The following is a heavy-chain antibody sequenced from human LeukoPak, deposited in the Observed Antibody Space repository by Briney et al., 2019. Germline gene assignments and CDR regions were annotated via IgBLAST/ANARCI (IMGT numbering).Heavy chain of an antibody. V-gene: IGHV3-74*01. CDR3: ARVSYGSGSYYMWRDDYFDY. CDR2: IQTDGSST. J-gene: IGHJ4*02. CDR1: GFTFSSYW. Sequence: PGGSLRLSCAASGFTFSSYWMHWVRQAPGKGLVWVSRIQTDGSSTNYADSVKGRFTISRDDAKNTLYLQMNSLRAEDTAVYYCARVSYGSGSYYMWRDDYFDYWGQGTLVTVSS. D-gene: IGHD3-10*01.